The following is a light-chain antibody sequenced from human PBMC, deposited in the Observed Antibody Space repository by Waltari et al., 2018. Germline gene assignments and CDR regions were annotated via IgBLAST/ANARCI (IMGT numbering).Light chain of an antibody. CDR1: QSISNY. CDR3: QQYNTYSS. J-gene: IGKJ2*03. V-gene: IGKV1-5*03. CDR2: KAS. Sequence: DIQMTQSPSTLSASGGDTITITCRTSQSISNYLAWYQQKPGKAPKLLIYKASSSGSGVPSRFSGSGSGTEFTLTISSLQPDDFATYYCQQYNTYSSFGQGTKLEIK.